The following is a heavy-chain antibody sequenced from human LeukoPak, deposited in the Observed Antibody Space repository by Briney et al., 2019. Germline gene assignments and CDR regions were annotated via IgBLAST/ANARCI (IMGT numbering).Heavy chain of an antibody. D-gene: IGHD3-22*01. CDR2: TYYRSKWYN. CDR3: ARGPPMDYDSSGYCYDAFDI. J-gene: IGHJ3*02. Sequence: SQTLSLTCAISGDSVSSNSAAWNWIRQSPSRGLEWLGRTYYRSKWYNDYAVSVKSRITINPDTSKNQFSPQLNSVTPEDTAVYYCARGPPMDYDSSGYCYDAFDIWGQGTMVTVSS. CDR1: GDSVSSNSAA. V-gene: IGHV6-1*01.